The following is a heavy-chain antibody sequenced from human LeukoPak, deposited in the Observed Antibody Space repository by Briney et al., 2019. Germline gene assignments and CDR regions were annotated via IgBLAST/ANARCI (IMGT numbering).Heavy chain of an antibody. CDR3: AKDRGGGVVPAASDY. D-gene: IGHD2-2*01. Sequence: PGGSLRLSCAASGFTFTSYSSTWVRQAPGKGLEWVSSISSDSTYIYYADSVKGRFTISRDNAKNSLYLQMNSLRAEDTAVYYCAKDRGGGVVPAASDYWGQGTLVTVSS. CDR1: GFTFTSYS. J-gene: IGHJ4*02. CDR2: ISSDSTYI. V-gene: IGHV3-21*01.